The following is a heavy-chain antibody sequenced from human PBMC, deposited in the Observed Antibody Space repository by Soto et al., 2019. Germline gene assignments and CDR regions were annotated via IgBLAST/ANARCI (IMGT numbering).Heavy chain of an antibody. CDR1: GFTFSSYA. V-gene: IGHV3-23*01. CDR2: ISGSGGST. CDR3: AKDPDWVVVITYLDY. D-gene: IGHD3-22*01. Sequence: EVQLLESGGGLVQPGGSLRLSCAASGFTFSSYAMSWVRQAPGKGLEWVSAISGSGGSTYYADSVKGRFTISRDNSKNTLYLQMNSLRAEDTAVYYYAKDPDWVVVITYLDYWGQGTLVTVSS. J-gene: IGHJ4*02.